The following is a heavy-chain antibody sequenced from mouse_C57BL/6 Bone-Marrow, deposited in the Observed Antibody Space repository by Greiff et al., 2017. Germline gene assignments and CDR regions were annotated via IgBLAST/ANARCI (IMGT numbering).Heavy chain of an antibody. CDR2: IYPRSGNT. Sequence: QVQLQQSGAELARPGASVKLSCKASGYTFTSYGISWVKQRTGQGLEWIGEIYPRSGNTYYNEKFKGTATLTPDKSTSTAYLELRSLTSEYTAIYFCARDYYDSSSYDWYFDVWGTGTTVTVSS. V-gene: IGHV1-81*01. D-gene: IGHD1-1*01. CDR3: ARDYYDSSSYDWYFDV. J-gene: IGHJ1*03. CDR1: GYTFTSYG.